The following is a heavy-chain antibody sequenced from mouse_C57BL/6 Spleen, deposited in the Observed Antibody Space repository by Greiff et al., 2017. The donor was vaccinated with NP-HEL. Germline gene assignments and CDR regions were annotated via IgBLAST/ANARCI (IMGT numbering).Heavy chain of an antibody. CDR1: GFTFSDYG. D-gene: IGHD2-5*01. V-gene: IGHV5-17*01. Sequence: EVQLVESGGGLVKPGGSLKLSCAASGFTFSDYGMHWVRQAPEKGLEWVAYISRGSSTIYYADTVKGRFTISRDNAKNTLFLQMTRLRSEDTAMYYCARGDYSNYYFDYWGQGTTLTVSS. CDR2: ISRGSSTI. CDR3: ARGDYSNYYFDY. J-gene: IGHJ2*01.